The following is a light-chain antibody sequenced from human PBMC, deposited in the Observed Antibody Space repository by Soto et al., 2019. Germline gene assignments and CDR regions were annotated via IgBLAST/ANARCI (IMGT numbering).Light chain of an antibody. CDR1: QGISSW. CDR2: DAF. J-gene: IGKJ1*01. CDR3: QQYNSYSWT. V-gene: IGKV1-5*01. Sequence: DIQMTQSPSTLSASVGDRVTITCRASQGISSWLAWYQQKPGEAPKLLIYDAFTLKTGVPSRFSGSGSGTEFTLTISSLQPDDFATYYCQQYNSYSWTFGQGTKVDIK.